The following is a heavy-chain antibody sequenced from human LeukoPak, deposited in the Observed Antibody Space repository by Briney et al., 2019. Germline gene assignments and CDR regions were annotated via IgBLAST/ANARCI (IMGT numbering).Heavy chain of an antibody. CDR3: ARELLQYRSYYFDY. CDR2: IYYSGST. Sequence: SETLSLTCIVSDGSINSSSYYWGSIRQPPGKGLQWIGSIYYSGSTYYNPSLKSRVTISVDTSKNQFSLKLSSVTAADTAVYYCARELLQYRSYYFDYWGQGTLVTVSS. CDR1: DGSINSSSYY. J-gene: IGHJ4*02. D-gene: IGHD4-11*01. V-gene: IGHV4-39*07.